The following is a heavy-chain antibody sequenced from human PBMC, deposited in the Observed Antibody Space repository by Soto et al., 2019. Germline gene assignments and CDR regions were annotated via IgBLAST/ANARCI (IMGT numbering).Heavy chain of an antibody. V-gene: IGHV3-74*01. CDR1: GFTFDYYW. Sequence: EVQLVESGGGLVQPGGSLRLSCVASGFTFDYYWMHWVRQAPGEGLMWVSRLQTDGSHPAYADSVKGRFTISRDNAKNTLDLHMNDLRADDTAVYYCARGGDPDYWGQGTLVTVSS. J-gene: IGHJ4*02. D-gene: IGHD2-21*02. CDR2: LQTDGSHP. CDR3: ARGGDPDY.